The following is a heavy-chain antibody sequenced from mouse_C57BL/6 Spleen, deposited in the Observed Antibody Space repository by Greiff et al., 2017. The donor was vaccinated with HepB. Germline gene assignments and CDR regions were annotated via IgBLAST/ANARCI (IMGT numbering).Heavy chain of an antibody. CDR1: GFTFSDYG. V-gene: IGHV5-17*01. CDR3: ARAEYYFDY. Sequence: LVESGGALVKPGGSLKLSCAASGFTFSDYGMHWVRQAPEKGLEWVAYISSGSSTIYYADTVKGRFTISRDNAKNTLFLQMTSLRSEDTAMYYCARAEYYFDYWGQGTTLTVSS. J-gene: IGHJ2*01. CDR2: ISSGSSTI.